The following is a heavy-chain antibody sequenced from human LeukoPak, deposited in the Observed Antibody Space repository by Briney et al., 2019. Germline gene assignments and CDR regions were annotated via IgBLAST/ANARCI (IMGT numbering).Heavy chain of an antibody. CDR3: ARVENGDYMDY. Sequence: SETLSLTCTVSGGSISSGSYYWSWIRQPAGKGLEWIGRIYTSGSTNYNPPLKSRVTISVDTSKNQFSLKLSSVTAADTAVYYCARVENGDYMDYWGQGTLVTVSS. J-gene: IGHJ4*02. CDR1: GGSISSGSYY. V-gene: IGHV4-61*02. D-gene: IGHD4-17*01. CDR2: IYTSGST.